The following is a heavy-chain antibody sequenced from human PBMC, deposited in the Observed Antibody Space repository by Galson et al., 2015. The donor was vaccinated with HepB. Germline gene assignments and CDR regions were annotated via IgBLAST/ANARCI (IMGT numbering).Heavy chain of an antibody. V-gene: IGHV3-64*01. J-gene: IGHJ5*02. CDR3: ARGLVATIGGTELDP. CDR2: ISSNGGST. D-gene: IGHD5-12*01. Sequence: SLRLSCAASGFTFSSYAMHWVRQAPGKGLEYVSAISSNGGSTYYANSVKGRFTISRDNSKNTLYLQMGSLRAEDMAVYYCARGLVATIGGTELDPWGQGTLVTVSS. CDR1: GFTFSSYA.